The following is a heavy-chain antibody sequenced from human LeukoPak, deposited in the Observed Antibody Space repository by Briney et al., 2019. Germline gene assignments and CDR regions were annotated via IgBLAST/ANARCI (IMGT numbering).Heavy chain of an antibody. V-gene: IGHV1-18*01. CDR1: GYTFTSYG. D-gene: IGHD2-15*01. CDR2: ISAYNGNT. Sequence: ASVKVSCKASGYTFTSYGISWVRQAPGQGLEWMGWISAYNGNTNYAQKLQGRATMTTDTSTSTAYMELRSLRSDDTAVYYCARGASGYCSGGSCYSDYWGQGTLVTVSS. J-gene: IGHJ4*02. CDR3: ARGASGYCSGGSCYSDY.